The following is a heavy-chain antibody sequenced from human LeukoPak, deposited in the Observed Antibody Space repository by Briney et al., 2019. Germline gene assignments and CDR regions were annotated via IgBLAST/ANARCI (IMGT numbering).Heavy chain of an antibody. D-gene: IGHD3-10*01. CDR3: AKGYPYGSGSYPVDY. J-gene: IGHJ4*02. Sequence: GGSLRLSCAASGFTFSRYGMHWVRQASGKGREWVALISYDGSNKYYADSVKGRFTISRDNSKNTLYLQMNSLRPEDTAVYYCAKGYPYGSGSYPVDYWGQGTLVTVSS. V-gene: IGHV3-30*18. CDR1: GFTFSRYG. CDR2: ISYDGSNK.